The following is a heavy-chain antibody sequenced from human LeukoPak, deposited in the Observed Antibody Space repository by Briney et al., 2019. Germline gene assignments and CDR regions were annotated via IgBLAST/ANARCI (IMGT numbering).Heavy chain of an antibody. D-gene: IGHD2-2*01. J-gene: IGHJ2*01. Sequence: ASVKVSCKASGYTFTSYYMHWVRQAPGQGLEWMGIINPSGGSTSYAQKFQGRVTMTRDTSTSTVYMELSSLRSEDTAVYYCARDGLAVVPAATGRWYFDLWGCGTLVTVSS. V-gene: IGHV1-46*01. CDR3: ARDGLAVVPAATGRWYFDL. CDR2: INPSGGST. CDR1: GYTFTSYY.